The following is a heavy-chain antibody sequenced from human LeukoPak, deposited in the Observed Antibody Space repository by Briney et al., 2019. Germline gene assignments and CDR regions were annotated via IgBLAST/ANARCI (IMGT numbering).Heavy chain of an antibody. CDR3: ARAPTVVKMYASFGGSLLRERNAFDI. V-gene: IGHV3-21*01. CDR2: ISASGTYK. CDR1: GFTFNTYT. J-gene: IGHJ3*02. D-gene: IGHD2-8*01. Sequence: GSLRLSCAASGFTFNTYTMNWVRQAPGKGLEWVSSISASGTYKYFADSVKGRFTIARDNAKNSLHLQMNSLRAEDTAIYYCARAPTVVKMYASFGGSLLRERNAFDIWGQGTKVTVSS.